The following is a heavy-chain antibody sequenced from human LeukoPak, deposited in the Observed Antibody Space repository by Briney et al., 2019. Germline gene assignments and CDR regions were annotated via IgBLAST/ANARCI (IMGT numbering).Heavy chain of an antibody. Sequence: GGSLRLSCAASGFTFSSYWMSWVRQAPGKGLEWVANIEQEGSEKNYVDSVKDRFTISRDNAKNSLYLQMNSLRAEDTAVYYCARRGRIFGVVIIGYFDYWGQGTLVTVSS. V-gene: IGHV3-7*05. D-gene: IGHD3-3*01. CDR3: ARRGRIFGVVIIGYFDY. J-gene: IGHJ4*02. CDR1: GFTFSSYW. CDR2: IEQEGSEK.